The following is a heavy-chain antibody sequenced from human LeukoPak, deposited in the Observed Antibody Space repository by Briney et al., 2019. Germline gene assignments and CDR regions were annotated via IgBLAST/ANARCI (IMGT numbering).Heavy chain of an antibody. CDR1: GYTFTSYG. D-gene: IGHD6-13*01. CDR2: ISAYNGNT. CDR3: ARDRRIAAAGKLDY. V-gene: IGHV1-18*01. J-gene: IGHJ4*02. Sequence: GASVTDSCKASGYTFTSYGISWVRQAPGQGREWMGWISAYNGNTNYAQKLQGRVTMTTDTSTSTAYMELRSLRSDDTAVYYCARDRRIAAAGKLDYWGQGTLVTVSS.